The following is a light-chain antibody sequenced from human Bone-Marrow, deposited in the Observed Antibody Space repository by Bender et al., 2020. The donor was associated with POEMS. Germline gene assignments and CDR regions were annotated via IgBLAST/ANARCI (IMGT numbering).Light chain of an antibody. J-gene: IGLJ2*01. CDR3: SSFTSSSAHVL. CDR1: SSDVGGYNY. CDR2: DVS. Sequence: QSALTQPASVSGSPGQSITISCTGTSSDVGGYNYVSWYQQHPGKAPKLIIYDVSDRPSGVSNRFSGSKSGNTASLTISGLQAEDEAEYWCSSFTSSSAHVLFGGGTKLTVL. V-gene: IGLV2-14*01.